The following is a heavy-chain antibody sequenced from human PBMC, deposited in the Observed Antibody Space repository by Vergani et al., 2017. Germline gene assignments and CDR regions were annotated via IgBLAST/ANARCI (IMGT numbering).Heavy chain of an antibody. Sequence: QVQLVQSGAEEKKPGSSVKVSCKASGGTFSSYAISWVRQAPGQGLEWMGGIIPIFGTANYAQKFQGRVTITADESTSTAYMELSSLRSEDTAVYYCARATYGDYMYYYYYGMDVWGQGTTVTVSS. CDR1: GGTFSSYA. J-gene: IGHJ6*02. V-gene: IGHV1-69*12. CDR2: IIPIFGTA. D-gene: IGHD4-17*01. CDR3: ARATYGDYMYYYYYGMDV.